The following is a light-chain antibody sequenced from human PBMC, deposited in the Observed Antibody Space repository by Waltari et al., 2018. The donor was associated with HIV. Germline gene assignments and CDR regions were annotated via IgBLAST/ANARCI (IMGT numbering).Light chain of an antibody. CDR3: STWDDSLSHWV. CDR1: ISNIGNRF. Sequence: QSALRQPPSASGTPGQNTSISCSGNISNIGNRFVYCYQHRPGMAPRLLIYRNDQRPSGVPDRFSGSKSDTSASLAISGLRFEDEADYHCSTWDDSLSHWVFGGGTKLTVL. V-gene: IGLV1-47*01. CDR2: RND. J-gene: IGLJ3*02.